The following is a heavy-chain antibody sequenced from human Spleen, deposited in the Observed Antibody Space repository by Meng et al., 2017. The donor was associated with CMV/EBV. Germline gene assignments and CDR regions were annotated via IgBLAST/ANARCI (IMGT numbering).Heavy chain of an antibody. CDR3: ARTVSGISTELRYFDY. D-gene: IGHD6-19*01. CDR2: INPNSGGT. CDR1: GYTFNGYY. J-gene: IGHJ4*02. V-gene: IGHV1-2*06. Sequence: ASGYTFNGYYMHWVRQAPGQGLEWMGRINPNSGGTNYGQKFQGRVTMTRDTSISTAFMELSRLRSDDTAVYYCARTVSGISTELRYFDYWGQGTLVTVSS.